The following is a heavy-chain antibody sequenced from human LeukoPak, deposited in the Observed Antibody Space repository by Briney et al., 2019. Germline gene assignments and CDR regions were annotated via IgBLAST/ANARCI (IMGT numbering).Heavy chain of an antibody. J-gene: IGHJ1*01. Sequence: PGGSLRLSCAASGFTFTEYYMSWIRQAPGRGLEWISYITNHGRPIDYADSVKGRFTISRDNSKNTLYLQMNSLRAEDTAVYYCARVQRIMTTFGPFQHWGQGTLVTVSS. CDR1: GFTFTEYY. V-gene: IGHV3-11*04. D-gene: IGHD3-16*01. CDR2: ITNHGRPI. CDR3: ARVQRIMTTFGPFQH.